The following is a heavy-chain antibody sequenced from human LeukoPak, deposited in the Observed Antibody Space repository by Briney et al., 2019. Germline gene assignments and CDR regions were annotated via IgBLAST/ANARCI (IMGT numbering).Heavy chain of an antibody. CDR2: IIPIFGTA. CDR1: GGTFSSYA. Sequence: SSVKVSCKASGGTFSSYANSWVRQAPGPGLGWMGGIIPIFGTANYAQKFQGRGTITTDESTIPAPLELDSPRSDDPAEYYSARGRPGELLWLYFQHWRQGTLVSVSS. CDR3: ARGRPGELLWLYFQH. J-gene: IGHJ1*01. V-gene: IGHV1-69*05. D-gene: IGHD3-10*01.